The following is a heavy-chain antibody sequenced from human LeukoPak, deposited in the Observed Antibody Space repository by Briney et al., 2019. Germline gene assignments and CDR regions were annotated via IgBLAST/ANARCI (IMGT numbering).Heavy chain of an antibody. Sequence: SETLSLTCAVYGGSFSGYYWSWIRQPPGKGLEWIGEINHSGSTNYNPSLKSRVTISVDTSKNQFSLKQSSVTAADTAVYYCASPLGYYGRGWGKGTTVTVSS. J-gene: IGHJ6*04. D-gene: IGHD3-10*02. CDR2: INHSGST. CDR3: ASPLGYYGRG. CDR1: GGSFSGYY. V-gene: IGHV4-34*01.